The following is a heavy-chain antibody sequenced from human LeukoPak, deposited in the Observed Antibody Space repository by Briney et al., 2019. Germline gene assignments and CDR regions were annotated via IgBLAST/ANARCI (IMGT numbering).Heavy chain of an antibody. V-gene: IGHV3-23*01. CDR1: GFTFSSYA. D-gene: IGHD2-15*01. CDR3: AKDTVVVVAATSAYDY. J-gene: IGHJ4*02. Sequence: GGSLKLSCAVSGFTFSSYAMSWVRQAPGKGLEWVSAISGSGGGTYYADSVKGRFTISRDNSKNTLYLQMNSLRAEDTAVYYCAKDTVVVVAATSAYDYWGQGTLVTVSS. CDR2: ISGSGGGT.